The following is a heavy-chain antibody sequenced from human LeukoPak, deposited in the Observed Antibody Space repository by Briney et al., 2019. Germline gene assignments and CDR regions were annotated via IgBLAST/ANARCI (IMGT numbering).Heavy chain of an antibody. V-gene: IGHV3-23*01. D-gene: IGHD5-12*01. CDR3: AISDIVATFG. J-gene: IGHJ4*02. CDR2: ISGSGGST. Sequence: GGSLRLSCAPPGFTFSSYAMSWVRQAPGKGLEWVSAISGSGGSTYYADSVKGRFTISRDNSKNTLYLQMNSLRAEDTAVYYCAISDIVATFGWGQGTLVTVSS. CDR1: GFTFSSYA.